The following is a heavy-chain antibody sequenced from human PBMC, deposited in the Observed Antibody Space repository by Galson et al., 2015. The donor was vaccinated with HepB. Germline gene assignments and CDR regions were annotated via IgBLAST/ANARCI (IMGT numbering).Heavy chain of an antibody. Sequence: QSGAEVKKPGESLKISCKASGYTFTGYNMHWVRQAPGQGLEWMGWINPKNGGTDHAQNFQGRVTMTRDTSISTAYMELSNLRSDDTATYYCARDKGESRNYYSMDVWGQGTTVTVSS. CDR3: ARDKGESRNYYSMDV. CDR1: GYTFTGYN. V-gene: IGHV1-2*02. J-gene: IGHJ6*02. D-gene: IGHD1-26*01. CDR2: INPKNGGT.